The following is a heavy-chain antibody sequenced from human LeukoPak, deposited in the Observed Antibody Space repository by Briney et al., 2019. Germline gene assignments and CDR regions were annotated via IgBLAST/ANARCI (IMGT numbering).Heavy chain of an antibody. D-gene: IGHD6-19*01. CDR1: GFTFSSYA. CDR3: AKLYSSGWSHFDY. V-gene: IGHV3-23*01. J-gene: IGHJ4*02. Sequence: GGSLRLSRAASGFTFSSYAMSWVRQAPGKGLEWVSAISGSGGSTYYADSVKGRFTISRDNSKNTLYLQMNSLRAEDTAVYYCAKLYSSGWSHFDYWGQGTLVTVSS. CDR2: ISGSGGST.